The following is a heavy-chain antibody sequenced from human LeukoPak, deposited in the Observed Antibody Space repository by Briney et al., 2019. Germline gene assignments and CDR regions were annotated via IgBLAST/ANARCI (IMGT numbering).Heavy chain of an antibody. Sequence: SETLSLTCAVYGVSFSGYYWSWIRQPPGKGLEWIGEINHSGSTNYNPSLKSRVTISVDTSKNQSSLKLSSVTAADTAVYYCARGRVKLGRRPNGRTVLFDYWGQGTLVTVSS. CDR3: ARGRVKLGRRPNGRTVLFDY. J-gene: IGHJ4*02. CDR1: GVSFSGYY. D-gene: IGHD4-17*01. V-gene: IGHV4-34*01. CDR2: INHSGST.